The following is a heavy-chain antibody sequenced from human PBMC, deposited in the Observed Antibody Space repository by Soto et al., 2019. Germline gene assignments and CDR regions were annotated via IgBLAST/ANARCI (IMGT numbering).Heavy chain of an antibody. D-gene: IGHD3-9*01. J-gene: IGHJ3*02. Sequence: ASVNVSCKTSGYTFTKYGIGWVRQAPGQGLEWNGWVSPYNGNTNHAQKFQGRVTMTTVTSTSTAYMELRSLRSDDTAVYYCATAAYVLLTGYYNGGAFDIWSQGTMVIVSS. CDR2: VSPYNGNT. CDR1: GYTFTKYG. CDR3: ATAAYVLLTGYYNGGAFDI. V-gene: IGHV1-18*04.